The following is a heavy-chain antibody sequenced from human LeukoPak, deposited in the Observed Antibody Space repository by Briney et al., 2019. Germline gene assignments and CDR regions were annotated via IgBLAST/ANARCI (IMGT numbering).Heavy chain of an antibody. CDR3: AKGRDYYDSSGYYLGDY. V-gene: IGHV3-23*01. J-gene: IGHJ4*02. CDR1: GFTFSSYA. CDR2: ISGSGGST. Sequence: GGSLLLSCAASGFTFSSYAMSWVRQAPGKGLEWVSAISGSGGSTYYADSVKGRFTISRDNSKNTLYLQMNSLRAEDTAVYYCAKGRDYYDSSGYYLGDYWGQGTLVTVSS. D-gene: IGHD3-22*01.